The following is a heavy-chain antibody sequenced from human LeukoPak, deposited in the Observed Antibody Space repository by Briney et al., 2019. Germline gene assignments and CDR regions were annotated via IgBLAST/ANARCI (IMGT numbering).Heavy chain of an antibody. CDR1: GFTFSNYG. CDR3: AYDSSGYYYVEGMSY. V-gene: IGHV3-33*01. Sequence: GRSLRLSCAASGFTFSNYGMHWVRQAPGKGLEWVAVIWYDGGNKYYADSVKGRFTISRDNSKNTLYLQMNSLRAEDTAVYYCAYDSSGYYYVEGMSYWGQGTLVTVSS. J-gene: IGHJ4*02. D-gene: IGHD3-22*01. CDR2: IWYDGGNK.